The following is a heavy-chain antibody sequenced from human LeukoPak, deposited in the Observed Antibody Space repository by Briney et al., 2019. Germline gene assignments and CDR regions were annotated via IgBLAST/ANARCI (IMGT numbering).Heavy chain of an antibody. J-gene: IGHJ3*02. Sequence: PSQTLSLTCTVSGGSISNGNYYWTWIRQSPGKGLECIGYIHHSGTTYYNPSLKSRVTISVDTSKNQFSLKMRSLTAADTAVYYCARALQWEPFDIWGQGTMVTVSS. V-gene: IGHV4-30-2*06. CDR2: IHHSGTT. D-gene: IGHD1-26*01. CDR3: ARALQWEPFDI. CDR1: GGSISNGNYY.